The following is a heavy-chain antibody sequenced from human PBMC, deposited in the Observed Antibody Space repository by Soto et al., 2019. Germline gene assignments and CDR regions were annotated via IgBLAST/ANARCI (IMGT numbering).Heavy chain of an antibody. CDR1: GYTFTTYW. J-gene: IGHJ4*02. D-gene: IGHD3-22*01. CDR2: IDPSDSYT. CDR3: ARHKDYYDSSGPLYYFDY. V-gene: IGHV5-10-1*01. Sequence: GESLKISCKGSGYTFTTYWISWVRQMPGKGLEWMGRIDPSDSYTNYSPSLQGHVTISADKSISTAYLQWSSLKASDTAMYYCARHKDYYDSSGPLYYFDYWGQGTLVTVSS.